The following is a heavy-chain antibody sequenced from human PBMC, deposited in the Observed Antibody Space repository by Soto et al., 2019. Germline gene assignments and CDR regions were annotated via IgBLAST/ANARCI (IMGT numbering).Heavy chain of an antibody. CDR3: VRALAYYDFWSGYRNNGAFDI. Sequence: ASVKVSCKASGYTFTSYYMHWVRQAPGQGLEWMGIINPSGGSTSYAQKFQGRVTKTRDTSTSTVYMELSSLRSEDTAVYFCVRALAYYDFWSGYRNNGAFDIWGQGTMVTVSS. CDR1: GYTFTSYY. D-gene: IGHD3-3*01. CDR2: INPSGGST. J-gene: IGHJ3*02. V-gene: IGHV1-46*03.